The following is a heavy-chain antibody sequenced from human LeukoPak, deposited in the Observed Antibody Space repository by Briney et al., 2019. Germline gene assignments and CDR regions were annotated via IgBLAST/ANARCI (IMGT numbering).Heavy chain of an antibody. CDR1: GGSFSGYY. D-gene: IGHD2-15*01. Sequence: PSETLSLTCAVYGGSFSGYYWSWIRQPPGKGLEWIGEINHSGSTNYNPSLKSRVTISVDTSKNQFSLKLSSVTAADTAVYYCARGRGYCSGGSCPRRGNWFDPWGRGTLVTVSS. CDR3: ARGRGYCSGGSCPRRGNWFDP. J-gene: IGHJ5*02. V-gene: IGHV4-34*01. CDR2: INHSGST.